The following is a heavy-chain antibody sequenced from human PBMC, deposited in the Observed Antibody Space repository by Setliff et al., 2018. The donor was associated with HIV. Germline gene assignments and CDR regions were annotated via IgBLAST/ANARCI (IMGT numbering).Heavy chain of an antibody. V-gene: IGHV2-5*01. J-gene: IGHJ4*02. CDR1: GLSLSTSGVG. CDR3: AYSGRQLRGPYFDS. D-gene: IGHD1-1*01. CDR2: IYWNNNK. Sequence: ESGPTLVNPTQTLTLTCTFSGLSLSTSGVGVGWIRQSPGKALEWLAFIYWNNNKNYSTSLKSRLTVTKDTSKNRVVFTMTNKDPVDTATYYCAYSGRQLRGPYFDSWGQGTPVTVSS.